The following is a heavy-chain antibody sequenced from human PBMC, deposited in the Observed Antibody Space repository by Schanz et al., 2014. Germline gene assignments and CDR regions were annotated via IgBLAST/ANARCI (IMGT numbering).Heavy chain of an antibody. CDR1: GGSINNFY. V-gene: IGHV4-59*08. Sequence: QVQLQESGPGLVKPSETLSLTCSVSGGSINNFYWGWIRQSPGKGLEWIGYIYSSGIPTYNPSLKSRVSLTAESTKNQSSLKLPSVTAGDAAVYYCARGWSAMVRGVMTASYWFFDLWGRGTLVTVSP. CDR2: IYSSGIP. CDR3: ARGWSAMVRGVMTASYWFFDL. D-gene: IGHD3-10*01. J-gene: IGHJ2*01.